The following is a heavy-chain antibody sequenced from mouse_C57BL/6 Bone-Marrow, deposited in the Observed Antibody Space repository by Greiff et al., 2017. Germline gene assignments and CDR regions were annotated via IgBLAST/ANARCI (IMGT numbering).Heavy chain of an antibody. V-gene: IGHV1-82*01. CDR1: GYAFSSSW. CDR2: IYPGDGDT. J-gene: IGHJ3*01. Sequence: QVQLQQSGPELVKPGASVKISCKASGYAFSSSWMNWVKQRPGKGLEWIGRIYPGDGDTNYNGKFKGKATLTADKSSSTAYMQLSSLTSEDSAVYCCAREAYYSHLFAYWGQGTLVTVSA. CDR3: AREAYYSHLFAY. D-gene: IGHD2-12*01.